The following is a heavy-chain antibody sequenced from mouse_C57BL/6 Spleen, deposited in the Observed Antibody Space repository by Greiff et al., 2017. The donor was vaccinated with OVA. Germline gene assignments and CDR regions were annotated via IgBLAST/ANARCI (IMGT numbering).Heavy chain of an antibody. Sequence: QVQLQQSGAELVKPGASVKISCKASGYAFSSYWMNWVKQRPGKGLEWIGQIYPGDGDTNYNGKFKGKATLTADKSSSTAYMQLSSLTSEDSAVYFWARSNSNYLGCFDYWGQGTTLTVSS. J-gene: IGHJ2*01. V-gene: IGHV1-80*01. CDR1: GYAFSSYW. CDR2: IYPGDGDT. D-gene: IGHD2-5*01. CDR3: ARSNSNYLGCFDY.